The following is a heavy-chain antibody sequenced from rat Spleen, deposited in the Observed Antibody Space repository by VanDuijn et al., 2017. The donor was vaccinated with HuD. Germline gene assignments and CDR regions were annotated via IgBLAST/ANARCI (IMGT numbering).Heavy chain of an antibody. Sequence: EVQLQESGPGLVKPSQSLSLTCSFTGSSITSSYRWNWIRKFPGNKLEWMGYINSAGSTNYNPSLKSRISITRDTSKNQFFLQVNSVTTEDTATYYCARWHYYSSYISSWFAYWGQGTLVTVSS. CDR3: ARWHYYSSYISSWFAY. D-gene: IGHD1-2*01. J-gene: IGHJ3*01. CDR1: GSSITSSYR. CDR2: INSAGST. V-gene: IGHV3-3*01.